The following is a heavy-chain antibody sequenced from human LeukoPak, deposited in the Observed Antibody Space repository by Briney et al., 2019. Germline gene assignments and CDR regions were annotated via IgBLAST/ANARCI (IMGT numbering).Heavy chain of an antibody. Sequence: SVKVSCKASGYTFTSYGISWVRQAPGQGLEWMGGIIPIFGTANYAQKFQGRVTITADESTSTAYMELSSLRSEDTAVYYCASPSFNWDSGAYDYWGQGTLVTVSS. CDR3: ASPSFNWDSGAYDY. J-gene: IGHJ4*02. V-gene: IGHV1-69*13. CDR1: GYTFTSYG. D-gene: IGHD2-15*01. CDR2: IIPIFGTA.